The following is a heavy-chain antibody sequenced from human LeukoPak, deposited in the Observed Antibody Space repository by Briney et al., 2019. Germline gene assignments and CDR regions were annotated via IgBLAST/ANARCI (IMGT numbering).Heavy chain of an antibody. Sequence: GGSLRLSCAASGFTFSSYAVSWVRQAPGKGLEWVSAISGSGGSTYYADSVKGRFTISRDNSKNTLYLQMNSLRAEDTAVYYCAKSNNTVTTRTPDDAFDIWGQGTMVTVSS. CDR2: ISGSGGST. J-gene: IGHJ3*02. V-gene: IGHV3-23*01. CDR1: GFTFSSYA. D-gene: IGHD4-17*01. CDR3: AKSNNTVTTRTPDDAFDI.